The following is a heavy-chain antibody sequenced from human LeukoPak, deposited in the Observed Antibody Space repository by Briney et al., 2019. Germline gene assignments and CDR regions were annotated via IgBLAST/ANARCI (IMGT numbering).Heavy chain of an antibody. Sequence: GRSLRLSCAASGFTFSSYAMHWVRQAPGKGLEWVAVISYDGSNKYYADSVKGRFTISRDNSKNTLYLQMNSLRAEDTAVYYCAKAGFPYYDFWSGYEGAWFDPWGQGTLVTVSS. CDR1: GFTFSSYA. V-gene: IGHV3-30-3*01. J-gene: IGHJ5*02. CDR2: ISYDGSNK. CDR3: AKAGFPYYDFWSGYEGAWFDP. D-gene: IGHD3-3*01.